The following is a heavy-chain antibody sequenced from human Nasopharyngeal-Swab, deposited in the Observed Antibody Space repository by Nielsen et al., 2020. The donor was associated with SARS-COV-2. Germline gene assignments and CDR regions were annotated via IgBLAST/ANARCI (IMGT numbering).Heavy chain of an antibody. Sequence: GGSLRLSCAASGFTFSSYSMDWVRQAPGKGLEWVSSISSSSSYIYYADSVKGRFTISRDNAKNSLYLQMNSLRAEDTAVYYCARDQGYCSSTSCYEFDYWGQGTLVTVSS. V-gene: IGHV3-21*01. CDR2: ISSSSSYI. CDR1: GFTFSSYS. CDR3: ARDQGYCSSTSCYEFDY. J-gene: IGHJ4*02. D-gene: IGHD2-2*01.